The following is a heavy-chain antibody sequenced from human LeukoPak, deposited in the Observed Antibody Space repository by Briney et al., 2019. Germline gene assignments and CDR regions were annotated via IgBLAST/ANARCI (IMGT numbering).Heavy chain of an antibody. D-gene: IGHD3-22*01. Sequence: GGFLRLSCAASGFTFSSYWMHWVRQAPGKGLVWVSRIKSDGSTNYADSVKGRFTISRDNAKNTVSLQMNSLRAEDTGAYYCARAPSEIGGYYPEYFRHWGQGTLVTLSS. CDR2: IKSDGST. CDR3: ARAPSEIGGYYPEYFRH. J-gene: IGHJ1*01. V-gene: IGHV3-74*01. CDR1: GFTFSSYW.